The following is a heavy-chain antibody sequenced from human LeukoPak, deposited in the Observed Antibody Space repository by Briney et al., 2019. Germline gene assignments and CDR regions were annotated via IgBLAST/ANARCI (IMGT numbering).Heavy chain of an antibody. V-gene: IGHV4-39*01. D-gene: IGHD1-26*01. CDR1: GASIRTSSHY. CDR3: ARQGSGNYLSPVNY. Sequence: SETLSLTCTVSGASIRTSSHYWGWVRQTPGKGLEWIGSIYYSGFTYYNPSLKSRVTISVDTSKNQFSLKLSSVTAADTAVYYCARQGSGNYLSPVNYWGQGTLVTVSS. J-gene: IGHJ4*02. CDR2: IYYSGFT.